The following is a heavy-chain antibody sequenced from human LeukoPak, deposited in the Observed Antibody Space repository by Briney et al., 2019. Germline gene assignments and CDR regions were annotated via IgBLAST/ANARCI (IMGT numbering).Heavy chain of an antibody. V-gene: IGHV1-2*02. D-gene: IGHD1-1*01. Sequence: ASVKVSCKASGYIFSDYYMHWVRQAPGQGLEWLGWINPKSGAADYAQQFRGRVTMTRDTSINTDYMEMKRVTSDDTAVYYCARGAETETSPLDFWGQGTLVIVS. J-gene: IGHJ4*02. CDR3: ARGAETETSPLDF. CDR2: INPKSGAA. CDR1: GYIFSDYY.